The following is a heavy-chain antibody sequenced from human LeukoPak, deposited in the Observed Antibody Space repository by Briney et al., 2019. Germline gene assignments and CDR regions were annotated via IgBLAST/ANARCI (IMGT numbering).Heavy chain of an antibody. Sequence: ASVKVSCKASGYTFTSYGISWVRQAPGQGLEWMGWINPNSGGTNYAQKFQGRVTMTRDTSISTAYMELSRLRSDDTAVYYCARDRSSGYSYVWWFDPWGQETLVTVSS. V-gene: IGHV1-2*02. D-gene: IGHD5-18*01. J-gene: IGHJ5*02. CDR2: INPNSGGT. CDR1: GYTFTSYG. CDR3: ARDRSSGYSYVWWFDP.